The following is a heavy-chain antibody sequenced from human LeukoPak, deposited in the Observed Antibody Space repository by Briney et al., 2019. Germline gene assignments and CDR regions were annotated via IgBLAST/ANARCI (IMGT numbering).Heavy chain of an antibody. Sequence: GGSLRLSCAASGFTSSSYAMSWVRQAPGKGLEWVSAISGSGGSTYYADSVKGRFTISRDDSKNTLSLQMNSLRAEDTAVYYCAKSEVSSGPPIDYWGRGTLVTVSS. J-gene: IGHJ4*02. CDR1: GFTSSSYA. V-gene: IGHV3-23*01. D-gene: IGHD3-22*01. CDR3: AKSEVSSGPPIDY. CDR2: ISGSGGST.